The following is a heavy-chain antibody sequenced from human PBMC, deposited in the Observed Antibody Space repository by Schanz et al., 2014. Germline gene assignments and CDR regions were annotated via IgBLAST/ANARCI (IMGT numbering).Heavy chain of an antibody. CDR3: ARDRQQLVGRIGYYYGMDV. V-gene: IGHV3-30*04. J-gene: IGHJ6*02. D-gene: IGHD6-13*01. Sequence: QVQLVESGGGVAQPGGSLRLSCAASGFTFSNFAIHWVRQAPGKGLEWVAVISYDGSHKDYADSVKGRFTISRDNSKNTLYLQMNSLRAEDTAVYYCARDRQQLVGRIGYYYGMDVWGQGTTVTVSS. CDR2: ISYDGSHK. CDR1: GFTFSNFA.